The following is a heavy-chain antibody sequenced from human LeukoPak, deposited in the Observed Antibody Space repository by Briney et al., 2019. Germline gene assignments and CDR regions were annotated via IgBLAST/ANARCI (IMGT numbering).Heavy chain of an antibody. CDR3: TRVGYIDEGIDY. V-gene: IGHV3-23*01. CDR2: ISGSGGAT. D-gene: IGHD5-24*01. Sequence: GGSLRLSCAASGFTFSSYAMSWVRQAPGKGLEWVSAISGSGGATYYADSVKGRFTISRDNAKNSLYLQMNSLRAEDTAVYYCTRVGYIDEGIDYWGQGTLVTVSS. J-gene: IGHJ4*02. CDR1: GFTFSSYA.